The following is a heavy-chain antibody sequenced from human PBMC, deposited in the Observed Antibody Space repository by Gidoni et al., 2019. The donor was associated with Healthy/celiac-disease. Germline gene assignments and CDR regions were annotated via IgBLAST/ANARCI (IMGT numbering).Heavy chain of an antibody. CDR1: GGSISSCSYY. CDR3: ARRAAAIEGQQLALILDY. Sequence: QLQLQESGPGLVKPSETLSLTCTVPGGSISSCSYYWGWIRQPPGKGLGWIGSIYYSGSTYYNPSLKSRVTISVDTSKNQFSLKLSSVTAADTAVYYCARRAAAIEGQQLALILDYWGQGTLVTVSS. J-gene: IGHJ4*02. D-gene: IGHD6-13*01. CDR2: IYYSGST. V-gene: IGHV4-39*01.